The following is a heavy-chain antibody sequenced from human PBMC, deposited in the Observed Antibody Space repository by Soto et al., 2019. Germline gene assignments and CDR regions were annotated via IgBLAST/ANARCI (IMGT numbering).Heavy chain of an antibody. D-gene: IGHD1-26*01. CDR3: ARRGSGSYYDY. CDR1: GFIFRTFG. CDR2: ISSSSGNI. Sequence: PGGSLRLSCAASGFIFRTFGMSWVRQAPGKGLEWVSSISSSSGNIYYADSVKGRFTTSRDNSKNTLYLQMNSLRAEDTAVYYCARRGSGSYYDYWGQGTLVTVSS. J-gene: IGHJ4*02. V-gene: IGHV3-21*04.